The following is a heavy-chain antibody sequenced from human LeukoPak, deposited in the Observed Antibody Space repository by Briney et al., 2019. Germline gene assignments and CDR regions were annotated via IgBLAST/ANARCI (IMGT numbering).Heavy chain of an antibody. J-gene: IGHJ3*02. CDR2: ILNGGSQE. Sequence: GGSLRLSCAASGFTFSSYGIHWVRQGPGKGLGWGAVILNGGSQEKYADSVKGRFTISRDNSKNTLFLQMNSLRAEDTAVYYCARDDALGDNALDIWGQGTMVTVSS. V-gene: IGHV3-33*01. D-gene: IGHD3-16*01. CDR1: GFTFSSYG. CDR3: ARDDALGDNALDI.